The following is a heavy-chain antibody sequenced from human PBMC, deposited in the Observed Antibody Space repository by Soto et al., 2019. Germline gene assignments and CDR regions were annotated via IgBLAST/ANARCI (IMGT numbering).Heavy chain of an antibody. Sequence: QVQLQQWGAGLLKPSETLSLTCAVYGGSFSGYYWTWIRQPPGTGLEWIGEINHSGSTNYNPSLKSRVTIAVDTSKHQFSPKLTSVTAADTPVYYCARDKITGLFDYWGQGTLVTVSS. J-gene: IGHJ4*02. CDR1: GGSFSGYY. CDR3: ARDKITGLFDY. D-gene: IGHD2-8*02. V-gene: IGHV4-34*01. CDR2: INHSGST.